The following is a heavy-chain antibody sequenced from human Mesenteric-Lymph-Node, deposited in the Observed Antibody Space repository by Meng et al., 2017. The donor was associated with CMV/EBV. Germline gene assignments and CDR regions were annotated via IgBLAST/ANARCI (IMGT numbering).Heavy chain of an antibody. V-gene: IGHV3-9*01. CDR2: ISWNSGSI. D-gene: IGHD6-13*01. CDR3: ARDHSSSWYPGY. Sequence: SLKISCAASGFTFDDYAMHWVRQAPGKGLEWVSGISWNSGSIGYADSVKGRFTISRDNSKNTLYLQMNSLRAEDTAVYYCARDHSSSWYPGYWGQGTLVTVSS. J-gene: IGHJ4*02. CDR1: GFTFDDYA.